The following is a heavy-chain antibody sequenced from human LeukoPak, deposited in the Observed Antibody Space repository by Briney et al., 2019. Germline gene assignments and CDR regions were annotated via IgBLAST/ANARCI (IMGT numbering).Heavy chain of an antibody. CDR1: GGSFSGYY. D-gene: IGHD6-19*01. J-gene: IGHJ4*02. V-gene: IGHV4-34*01. Sequence: SETLSLTCAVYGGSFSGYYWSWIRQPPGKGLEWIGSIYYSGSTYYNPSLKSRVTISVDTSKNQFSLKLSSVTAADTAVYYCAKGNSGWYLAFDYWGQGTLVTVSS. CDR3: AKGNSGWYLAFDY. CDR2: IYYSGST.